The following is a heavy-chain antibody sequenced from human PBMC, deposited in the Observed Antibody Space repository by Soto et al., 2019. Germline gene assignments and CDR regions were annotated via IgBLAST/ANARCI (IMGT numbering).Heavy chain of an antibody. Sequence: GGSLRLSCAASGFTFSSYAMSWVRQAPGKGLEWVSAISGSGGSTYYADSVKGRFTISRDNSKNTLYLQMNSLRAEDTAVYYCAKDEDVLRYFDWSPNFDYWGQGTLVTVS. D-gene: IGHD3-9*01. J-gene: IGHJ4*02. V-gene: IGHV3-23*01. CDR3: AKDEDVLRYFDWSPNFDY. CDR1: GFTFSSYA. CDR2: ISGSGGST.